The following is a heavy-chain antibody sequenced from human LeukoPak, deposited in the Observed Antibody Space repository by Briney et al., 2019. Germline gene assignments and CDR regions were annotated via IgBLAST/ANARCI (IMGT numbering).Heavy chain of an antibody. CDR3: ARKSLWFKYYDY. CDR1: GFTFTSYT. CDR2: TSYDGGNR. Sequence: GTSLRLSCAASGFTFTSYTMHWVRQPPGQGREWVAATSYDGGNRYYADYVKGRLTISRDNSNNTLFLQMKSLRPEDTAVYFCARKSLWFKYYDYWGQGIWVTVSS. D-gene: IGHD2-21*01. V-gene: IGHV3-30*01. J-gene: IGHJ4*02.